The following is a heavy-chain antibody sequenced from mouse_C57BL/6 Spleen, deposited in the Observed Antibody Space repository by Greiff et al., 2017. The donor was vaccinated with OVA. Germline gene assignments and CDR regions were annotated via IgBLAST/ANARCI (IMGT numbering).Heavy chain of an antibody. CDR1: GFSLTSYA. V-gene: IGHV2-9-1*01. J-gene: IGHJ1*03. CDR2: IWTGGGT. CDR3: ARADYGSSYWYFDV. Sequence: VQGVESGPGLVAPSQSLSITCTVSGFSLTSYAISWVRQPPGKGLEWLGVIWTGGGTNYNSALKSRLSISKDNSKSQVFLKMNSLQTDDTARYYCARADYGSSYWYFDVWGTGTTVTVSS. D-gene: IGHD1-1*01.